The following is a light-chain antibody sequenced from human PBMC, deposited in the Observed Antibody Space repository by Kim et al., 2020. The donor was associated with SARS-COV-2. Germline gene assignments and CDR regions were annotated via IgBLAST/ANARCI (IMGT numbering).Light chain of an antibody. J-gene: IGKJ4*01. CDR1: QSVNSN. V-gene: IGKV3-15*01. CDR2: DAS. Sequence: EIVMTQSPATLSVSPGERATLSCRASQSVNSNLVWYQQQPGQPPRLLIYDASTRATGIPARFSGSGSGTEFTLTISSLQSEDFAVYYCQQYNNWPLTFGGGTKLEI. CDR3: QQYNNWPLT.